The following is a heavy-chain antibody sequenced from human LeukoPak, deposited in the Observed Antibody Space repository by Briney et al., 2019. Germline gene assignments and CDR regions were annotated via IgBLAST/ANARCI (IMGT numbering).Heavy chain of an antibody. CDR2: ISSRNTYT. CDR1: GFTLSDYH. J-gene: IGHJ4*02. Sequence: PGGSLRLSCAASGFTLSDYHMSWIRQAPGKGLEWVSYISSRNTYTKYADSVKGRLTISRDNAKNSLYLQRNSLRVEDTAVYYCARGYDRELDYWGQGTLVTVSS. CDR3: ARGYDRELDY. D-gene: IGHD1-26*01. V-gene: IGHV3-11*05.